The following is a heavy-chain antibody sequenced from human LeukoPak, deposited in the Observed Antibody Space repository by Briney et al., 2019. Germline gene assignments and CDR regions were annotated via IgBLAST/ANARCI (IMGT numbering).Heavy chain of an antibody. J-gene: IGHJ6*03. D-gene: IGHD3-16*01. Sequence: PGGSLRLSCAASGFTFSSYAMSWVRQAPGKGLEWVSAISGSGGSTYYADSVKGRFTISRDNAKNSLYLQMNSLRADDTAVYYCARLGGHPLHNYYVGVWGKGTTVAVSS. V-gene: IGHV3-23*01. CDR2: ISGSGGST. CDR1: GFTFSSYA. CDR3: ARLGGHPLHNYYVGV.